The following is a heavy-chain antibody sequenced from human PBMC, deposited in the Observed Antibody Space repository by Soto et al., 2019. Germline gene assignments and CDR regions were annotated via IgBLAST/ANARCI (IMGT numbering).Heavy chain of an antibody. V-gene: IGHV3-23*01. CDR2: ISGSGGST. Sequence: GSLRLSCAASGFTFSSYAMSWVRQAPGKGLEWVSAISGSGGSTYYADSVKGRFTISRDNSKNTLYLQMNSLRAEDTAVYYCAKAVGGYCSGGSCHNGMDVWGQGTTVTVSS. CDR3: AKAVGGYCSGGSCHNGMDV. CDR1: GFTFSSYA. J-gene: IGHJ6*02. D-gene: IGHD2-15*01.